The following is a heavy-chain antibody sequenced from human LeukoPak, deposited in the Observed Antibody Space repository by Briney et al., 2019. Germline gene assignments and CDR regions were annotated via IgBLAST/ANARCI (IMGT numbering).Heavy chain of an antibody. Sequence: SETLSLTCTVSVGSISSYYWSWIRQPPGKGLEWIGEIVHSGSTHYNPSLKSRVTMSLDASKNQFSLKLSSVTAADTAVYYCAREVLYYDSSGYDHDAFDIWGQGTMVTVSS. CDR1: VGSISSYY. D-gene: IGHD3-22*01. CDR3: AREVLYYDSSGYDHDAFDI. CDR2: IVHSGST. J-gene: IGHJ3*02. V-gene: IGHV4-34*12.